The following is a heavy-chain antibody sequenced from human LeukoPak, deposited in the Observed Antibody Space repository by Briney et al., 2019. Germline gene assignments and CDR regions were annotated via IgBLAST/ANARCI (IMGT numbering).Heavy chain of an antibody. CDR1: GGSISSYY. D-gene: IGHD6-13*01. J-gene: IGHJ4*02. V-gene: IGHV4-59*08. CDR3: ARQPDRRQLVL. Sequence: SRTLSLTCTVSGGSISSYYWSWIRQPPGKGLEWIAYIYSSGSTSYNPSLKSRVTISVGTSKNQFSLKLTSVTAADTAVYYCARQPDRRQLVLWGQGTLVTVSS. CDR2: IYSSGST.